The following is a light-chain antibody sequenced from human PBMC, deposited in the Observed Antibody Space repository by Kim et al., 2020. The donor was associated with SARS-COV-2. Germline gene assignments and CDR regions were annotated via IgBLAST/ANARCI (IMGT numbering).Light chain of an antibody. Sequence: PPSISCRSSQSLVHSDGNTYLSWLHQRPGQPPRLLIYKVSNRFAGVPDRFSGSGAGTDFALKISRVEAEDVGIYYCMQATEFRWTIGPGTKVDIK. CDR2: KVS. CDR3: MQATEFRWT. J-gene: IGKJ1*01. CDR1: QSLVHSDGNTY. V-gene: IGKV2-24*01.